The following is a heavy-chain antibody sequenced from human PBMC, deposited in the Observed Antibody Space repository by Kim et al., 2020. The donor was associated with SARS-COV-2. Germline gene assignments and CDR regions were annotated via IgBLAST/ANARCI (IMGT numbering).Heavy chain of an antibody. CDR3: AKVTYYYDSSGYSTTFDY. D-gene: IGHD3-22*01. V-gene: IGHV3-9*01. Sequence: KGRFTISRDNAKNSLYLQMNSLRAEDTALYYCAKVTYYYDSSGYSTTFDYWGQGTLVTVSS. J-gene: IGHJ4*02.